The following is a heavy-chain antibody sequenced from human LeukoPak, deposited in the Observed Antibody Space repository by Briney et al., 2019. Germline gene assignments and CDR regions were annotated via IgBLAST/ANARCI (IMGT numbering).Heavy chain of an antibody. CDR3: ARLAAAAYYYYYGMDV. CDR1: GFTVSSNY. D-gene: IGHD6-13*01. V-gene: IGHV3-53*01. J-gene: IGHJ6*04. Sequence: GGSLRLSCAASGFTVSSNYMSWVRLAPGKGLEWVSVIYSGGSTYYADSVKGRFTISRDNSKNTLYLQMNSLRAEDTAVYYCARLAAAAYYYYYGMDVWGKGTTVTVSS. CDR2: IYSGGST.